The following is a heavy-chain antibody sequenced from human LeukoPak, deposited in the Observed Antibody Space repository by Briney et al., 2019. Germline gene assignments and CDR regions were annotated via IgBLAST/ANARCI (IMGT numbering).Heavy chain of an antibody. J-gene: IGHJ4*02. Sequence: GGSLRLSCAASGFTFSSYAMHWVRQAPGKGLEWVAVISYDGSNKYYADSVKGRFTISRDNSKNTLYLQMNSLRAEDTAVYYCARGHSSGWYHVDYWGQGTLVTVSS. CDR3: ARGHSSGWYHVDY. CDR1: GFTFSSYA. CDR2: ISYDGSNK. D-gene: IGHD6-19*01. V-gene: IGHV3-30*04.